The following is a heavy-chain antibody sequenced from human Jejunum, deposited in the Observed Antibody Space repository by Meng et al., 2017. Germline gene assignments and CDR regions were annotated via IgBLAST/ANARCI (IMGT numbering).Heavy chain of an antibody. CDR2: IYRSGST. V-gene: IGHV4-4*02. J-gene: IGHJ4*02. CDR3: ARDSTNTLGSQTYYFDY. CDR1: GASNSSSTW. D-gene: IGHD2-2*02. Sequence: QVQGQGWGPRLVEPEGTLSPTCAGAGASNSSSTWWSWGRQPPGKGLEWIGEIYRSGSTYYNPSLKSRVTIAVDKSNNQFSLKLSSVTAADTAVYYCARDSTNTLGSQTYYFDYWGQGTLVTVSS.